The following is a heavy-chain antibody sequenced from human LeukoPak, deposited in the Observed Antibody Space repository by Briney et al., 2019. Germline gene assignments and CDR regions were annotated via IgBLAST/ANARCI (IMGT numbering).Heavy chain of an antibody. J-gene: IGHJ4*02. CDR1: GFTFSNYD. CDR3: AKGFRFGELLSYFDY. V-gene: IGHV3-30*18. D-gene: IGHD3-10*01. CDR2: ISYDGNNK. Sequence: GGSLRLSCAASGFTFSNYDIHWVRQAPGKGLEWVALISYDGNNKYYADSVKGRFTISRDNSKNTLYLQMNSLRAEDTAVYYCAKGFRFGELLSYFDYWGQGTLVTVPS.